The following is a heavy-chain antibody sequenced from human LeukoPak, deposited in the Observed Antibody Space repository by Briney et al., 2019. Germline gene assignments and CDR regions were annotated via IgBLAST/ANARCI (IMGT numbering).Heavy chain of an antibody. Sequence: GGSLRLSCAASGFTFSSYEMNWVRQAPGKGLEWVSYISSSGSTIYYADSVKGRFTISRNNAKNSLYLQMNNLRAEDTAVYYCAREAFTMVRGVEVYGMDVWGKGTTVTVSS. J-gene: IGHJ6*04. V-gene: IGHV3-48*03. CDR2: ISSSGSTI. D-gene: IGHD3-10*01. CDR1: GFTFSSYE. CDR3: AREAFTMVRGVEVYGMDV.